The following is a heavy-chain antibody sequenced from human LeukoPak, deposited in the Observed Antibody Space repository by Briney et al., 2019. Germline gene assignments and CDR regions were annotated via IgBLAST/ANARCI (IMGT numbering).Heavy chain of an antibody. D-gene: IGHD3-16*01. CDR3: ARDKSSRIEMIIRYYYGMDV. CDR1: GFTFSSYS. CDR2: ISSSSSYI. Sequence: GGSLRLSCTASGFTFSSYSMNWVRQAPGKGLEWVSSISSSSSYIYDADSVKGRFTISRDNARNSLYLQMNSLRAEDTAVYYCARDKSSRIEMIIRYYYGMDVWGQGTTVTVSS. V-gene: IGHV3-21*01. J-gene: IGHJ6*02.